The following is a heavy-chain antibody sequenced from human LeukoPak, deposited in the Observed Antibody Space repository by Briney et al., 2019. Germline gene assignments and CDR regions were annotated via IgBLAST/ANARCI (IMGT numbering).Heavy chain of an antibody. J-gene: IGHJ1*01. CDR3: AKDLEGYYHDSSGYVGYFQH. CDR1: GFTFSNFG. Sequence: GGSLRLSCAASGFTFSNFGMHWVRQAPGKGLEWVAVISYDGSDKYYADSVKGRFTISRDNSKNTLYLQMNSLRAEDTAVYYCAKDLEGYYHDSSGYVGYFQHWGQGTLVTVSS. CDR2: ISYDGSDK. D-gene: IGHD3-22*01. V-gene: IGHV3-30*18.